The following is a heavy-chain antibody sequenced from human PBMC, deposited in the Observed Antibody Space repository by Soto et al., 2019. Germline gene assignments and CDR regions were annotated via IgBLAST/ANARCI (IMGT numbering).Heavy chain of an antibody. CDR1: GGAFSSYA. J-gene: IGHJ6*02. Sequence: SVKVSCKASGGAFSSYAISWVRQAPGQGLEWMGGIIPIFGTANYAQKFQGRVTITADESTSTAYMELSSLRSEDTAVYYCARANEAFVVVPAAIVDRNYYYSGMDVWGQGTTVTVS. V-gene: IGHV1-69*13. D-gene: IGHD2-2*02. CDR2: IIPIFGTA. CDR3: ARANEAFVVVPAAIVDRNYYYSGMDV.